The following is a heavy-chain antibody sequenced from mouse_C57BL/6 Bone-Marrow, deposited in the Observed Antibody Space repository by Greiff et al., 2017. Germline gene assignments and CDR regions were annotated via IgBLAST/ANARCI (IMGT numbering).Heavy chain of an antibody. CDR3: AYLLWLRRGYFDV. CDR2: IYPGDGDT. J-gene: IGHJ1*03. V-gene: IGHV1-80*01. CDR1: GYAFSSYW. D-gene: IGHD2-2*01. Sequence: VQLQESGAELVKPGASVKISCKASGYAFSSYWMNWVKQRPGKGLEWIGQIYPGDGDTNYNGKFKGKATLTADKSSSTAYMQLSSLTSEDSAVYFCAYLLWLRRGYFDVWGTGTTVTVSS.